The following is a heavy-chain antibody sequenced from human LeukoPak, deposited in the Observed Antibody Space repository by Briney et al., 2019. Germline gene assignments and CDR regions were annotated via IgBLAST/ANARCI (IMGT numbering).Heavy chain of an antibody. D-gene: IGHD2-2*01. Sequence: GASGKLSCKASGGTFTSYAISWVRRAPGQGVEWMGGIIPIFGTANYAQRFQGRGTITPDKSTFTAYIELSSLRSEDAAVYYCARHWGYCSRTSCYDSNWFDPWGQGTLVTVSS. CDR1: GGTFTSYA. CDR3: ARHWGYCSRTSCYDSNWFDP. V-gene: IGHV1-69*06. J-gene: IGHJ5*02. CDR2: IIPIFGTA.